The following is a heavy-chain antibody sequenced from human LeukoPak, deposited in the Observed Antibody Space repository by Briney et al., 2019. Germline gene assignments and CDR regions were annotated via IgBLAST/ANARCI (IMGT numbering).Heavy chain of an antibody. CDR3: ARGNGTRRWLQWGS. D-gene: IGHD5-24*01. CDR2: ISYDGSNK. V-gene: IGHV3-30*04. Sequence: GESLRLSCAASGFTFSSYAMHWVRQAPGKGLEWVAVISYDGSNKYYADSVKGRFTISRDNSKNTLYLQMNSLRAEDTAVYYCARGNGTRRWLQWGSWGQGTLVTVSS. J-gene: IGHJ5*02. CDR1: GFTFSSYA.